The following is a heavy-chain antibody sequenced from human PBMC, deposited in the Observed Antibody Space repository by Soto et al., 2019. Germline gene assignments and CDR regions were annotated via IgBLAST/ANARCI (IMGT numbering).Heavy chain of an antibody. Sequence: SVKVSCKASGGTFSSYAISWVRQAPGQGLEWMGGIIPIFGTANYAQKFQGRVTITADESTSTAYMELSSLRSEDTAVYYCARDPCSSTSCYYWGPNYGMDVWAQGTTVTVSS. D-gene: IGHD2-2*01. CDR1: GGTFSSYA. V-gene: IGHV1-69*13. J-gene: IGHJ6*02. CDR3: ARDPCSSTSCYYWGPNYGMDV. CDR2: IIPIFGTA.